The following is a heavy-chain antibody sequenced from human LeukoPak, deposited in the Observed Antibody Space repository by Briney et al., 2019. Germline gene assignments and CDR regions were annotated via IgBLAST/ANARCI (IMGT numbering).Heavy chain of an antibody. Sequence: QPGGSLRLSCAASGFTFSSYAMSWVRQAPGEGLEWVSAISGSDGSTYYADSVKGRFTISRDNSKNTLYLQMNSLRAEDTAVYYCAKDRGLGITMIVVVKFFDYWGQGTLVTVSS. D-gene: IGHD3-22*01. CDR2: ISGSDGST. CDR3: AKDRGLGITMIVVVKFFDY. CDR1: GFTFSSYA. J-gene: IGHJ4*02. V-gene: IGHV3-23*01.